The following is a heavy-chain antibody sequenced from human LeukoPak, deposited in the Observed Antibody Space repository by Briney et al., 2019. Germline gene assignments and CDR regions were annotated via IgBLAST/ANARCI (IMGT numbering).Heavy chain of an antibody. V-gene: IGHV1-2*02. J-gene: IGHJ4*02. CDR3: ARVRSGWFFSN. D-gene: IGHD6-19*01. CDR2: INPNSGGT. Sequence: ASVKDSCKASGYTFTGYYMHWVRQAPGQGLEWMGWINPNSGGTNYAQKLQGRVTMTTDTSTSTAYMDLRSLRSDDTAVYYCARVRSGWFFSNWGQGTLVTVSS. CDR1: GYTFTGYY.